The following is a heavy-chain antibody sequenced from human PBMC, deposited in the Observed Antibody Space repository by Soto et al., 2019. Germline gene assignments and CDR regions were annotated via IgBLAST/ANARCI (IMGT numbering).Heavy chain of an antibody. CDR1: GFTFSSYA. D-gene: IGHD4-17*01. V-gene: IGHV3-23*01. Sequence: GGSLRLSCAASGFTFSSYAMSWVRQAPGKGLEWVSAISGSGGSTYYADSVKGRFTISRDNSKNTLYLQMNSLRAEDTAVYYCAKDPAYGDYYGNYFDYWGQGTLVTVSS. CDR3: AKDPAYGDYYGNYFDY. J-gene: IGHJ4*02. CDR2: ISGSGGST.